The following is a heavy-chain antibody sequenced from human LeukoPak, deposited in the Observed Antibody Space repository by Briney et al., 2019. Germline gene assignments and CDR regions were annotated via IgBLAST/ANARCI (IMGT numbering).Heavy chain of an antibody. Sequence: GGSLRLSCAASRLTFSTYGMHWVRQAPGKGLEWVAFIRDDGSNKYYADSVKGRFTISRDNSKNTLYLQMNSLRAEDTAAYYCAKDEGFSGSGSYDHNNWIDPWGQGTLVTVSS. J-gene: IGHJ5*02. V-gene: IGHV3-30*02. CDR3: AKDEGFSGSGSYDHNNWIDP. CDR2: IRDDGSNK. D-gene: IGHD3-10*01. CDR1: RLTFSTYG.